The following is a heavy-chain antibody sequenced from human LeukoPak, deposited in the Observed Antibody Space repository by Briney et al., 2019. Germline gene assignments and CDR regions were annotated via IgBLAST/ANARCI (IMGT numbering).Heavy chain of an antibody. J-gene: IGHJ4*02. CDR3: ARHEGPSLNFDY. V-gene: IGHV4-4*09. Sequence: SETLSLTCTVSGGSISSYYWSWIRQPPGKGLEWIGYIYTSGSTNYNPSLKSRVTISVDTSKNQFSLKLSSVTAADTAVYYCARHEGPSLNFDYWGQGTLVTVSS. CDR1: GGSISSYY. CDR2: IYTSGST.